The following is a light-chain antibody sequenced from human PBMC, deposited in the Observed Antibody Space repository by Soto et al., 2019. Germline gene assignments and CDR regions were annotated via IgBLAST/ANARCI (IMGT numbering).Light chain of an antibody. CDR3: QQVTAYPRT. Sequence: ASVGVSVKITCRPSQAVPNNMAWYQQKPGKPPKLLIYEESTLHSGVPSRFSGRKSGTQFTLTIGSLQPEDVATYYCQQVTAYPRTFGGGTKVDIK. CDR1: QAVPNN. V-gene: IGKV1-9*01. CDR2: EES. J-gene: IGKJ4*01.